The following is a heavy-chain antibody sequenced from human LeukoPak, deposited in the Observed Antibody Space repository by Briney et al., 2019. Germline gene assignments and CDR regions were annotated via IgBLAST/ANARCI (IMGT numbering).Heavy chain of an antibody. CDR1: GFTFSTNA. CDR2: IGSDGRA. Sequence: GGSLRLSCAASGFTFSTNAMNWVGQGPGKGLEWVSGIGSDGRAFYTDSVKGRFTISRDSSKNTLYLQMHSLRAEDTAIYFCAKSLHTWRRLVYWGQGTLVTVSS. D-gene: IGHD2/OR15-2a*01. CDR3: AKSLHTWRRLVY. J-gene: IGHJ4*02. V-gene: IGHV3-23*01.